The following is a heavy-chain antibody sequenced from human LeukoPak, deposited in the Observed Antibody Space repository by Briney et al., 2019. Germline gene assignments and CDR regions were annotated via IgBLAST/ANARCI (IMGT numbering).Heavy chain of an antibody. D-gene: IGHD4-17*01. Sequence: GESLKISCKASGYTFTSYGISWVRQAPGQGLEWMGWISAYNGNTNYAQKLQGRVTMTTDTSTSTAYMELRSLRSDDTAVYYCARDFVIQSYGEEPAFDYWGQGTLVTVSS. CDR1: GYTFTSYG. CDR2: ISAYNGNT. V-gene: IGHV1-18*01. J-gene: IGHJ4*02. CDR3: ARDFVIQSYGEEPAFDY.